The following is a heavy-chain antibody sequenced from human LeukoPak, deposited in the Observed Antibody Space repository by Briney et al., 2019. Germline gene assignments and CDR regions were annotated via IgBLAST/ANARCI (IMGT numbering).Heavy chain of an antibody. V-gene: IGHV3-11*01. CDR3: ARYRVITNDYFDY. CDR2: ISNSGNTI. Sequence: GGSLRLSCAASGFTFSDYYMSWIRQAPGKGLEWVSYISNSGNTIKEADSVKGRFTISRDNAQNSLYLQMKSLRAEDTAVYYCARYRVITNDYFDYWGQGTLASVSS. CDR1: GFTFSDYY. D-gene: IGHD3-16*01. J-gene: IGHJ4*02.